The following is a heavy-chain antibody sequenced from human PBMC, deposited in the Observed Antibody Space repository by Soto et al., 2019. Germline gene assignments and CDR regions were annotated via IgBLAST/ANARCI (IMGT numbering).Heavy chain of an antibody. J-gene: IGHJ5*02. CDR3: AHRPNGYSSSWYLGNWFDP. CDR1: GFSLSTSGVG. V-gene: IGHV2-5*01. CDR2: IYWNDDK. D-gene: IGHD6-13*01. Sequence: QITLKESVPTLVKPTQTLTLTCTFSGFSLSTSGVGVGWNRQPPGKALEWLALIYWNDDKRYSPSLKSRLTITEKTTKNQVVLKITNMDHVDTATYYCAHRPNGYSSSWYLGNWFDPWGQGTLVTVSS.